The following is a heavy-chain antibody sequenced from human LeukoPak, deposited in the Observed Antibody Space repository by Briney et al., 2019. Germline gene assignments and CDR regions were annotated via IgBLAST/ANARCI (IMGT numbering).Heavy chain of an antibody. J-gene: IGHJ4*02. Sequence: PGGSLRLSCAASGFTFSSYGMHWVRQAPGKGLEWVAVISYDGSNKYYADSVKGRFTISRDNSKNTLYLQMNSLRAEDTAVYYCAKAAVAGPVPFYFDYWGQGTLVTVSS. CDR1: GFTFSSYG. V-gene: IGHV3-30*18. D-gene: IGHD6-19*01. CDR2: ISYDGSNK. CDR3: AKAAVAGPVPFYFDY.